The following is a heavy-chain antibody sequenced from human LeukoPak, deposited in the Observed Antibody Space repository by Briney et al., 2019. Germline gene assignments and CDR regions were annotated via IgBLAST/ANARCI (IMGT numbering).Heavy chain of an antibody. CDR1: GFTFSNYW. CDR2: IKTDGTYA. V-gene: IGHV3-74*01. CDR3: VRWQDI. Sequence: GGSLRLSCAASGFTFSNYWMHWVRQAPGKGLVWVSCIKTDGTYASYAESVKGRFTVSRDNAKNTLYLQMNSLRAEDTAVYYCVRWQDIWGQGTMVTVSS. J-gene: IGHJ3*02.